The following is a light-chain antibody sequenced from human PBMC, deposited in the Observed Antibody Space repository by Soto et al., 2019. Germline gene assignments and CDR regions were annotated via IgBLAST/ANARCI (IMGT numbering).Light chain of an antibody. V-gene: IGKV3-11*01. J-gene: IGKJ1*01. CDR1: QSVSAY. Sequence: EIVLTQSPANLSLSPGERATLSCRASQSVSAYLAWYQQKPGQAPRLLIYDASNRATGIPGRFSGSGSGTEFTLTISNLQSEDFAVYYCQQYNNWPPWTFGQGTKVDIK. CDR3: QQYNNWPPWT. CDR2: DAS.